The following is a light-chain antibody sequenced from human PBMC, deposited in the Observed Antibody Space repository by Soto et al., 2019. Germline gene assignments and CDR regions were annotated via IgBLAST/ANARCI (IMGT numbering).Light chain of an antibody. Sequence: EIVLTQSPGTLSLSPGERATLSCRASQSVSSSDLAWYQQKPGQAPRLLIYGASSRATGIPVRFSGSGSGTDFTLTISRLEPEDFAVYYCQQYGSSPYTFGQGTKLEIK. J-gene: IGKJ2*01. CDR1: QSVSSSD. CDR3: QQYGSSPYT. CDR2: GAS. V-gene: IGKV3-20*01.